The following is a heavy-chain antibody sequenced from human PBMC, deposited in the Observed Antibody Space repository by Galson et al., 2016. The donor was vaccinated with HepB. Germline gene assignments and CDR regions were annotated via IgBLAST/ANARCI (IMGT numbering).Heavy chain of an antibody. D-gene: IGHD3-22*01. CDR1: GYTFTTHG. CDR3: ARADYYVSSGYFGAFDI. J-gene: IGHJ3*02. CDR2: ISAYNGNT. V-gene: IGHV1-18*01. Sequence: SVKVSCKASGYTFTTHGITWVRQAPGQGLEWMGRISAYNGNTNYAQKLQGRVTMTTDTSTSTAYMELRSLRSDDTAVYFCARADYYVSSGYFGAFDIWGQGTMITVSS.